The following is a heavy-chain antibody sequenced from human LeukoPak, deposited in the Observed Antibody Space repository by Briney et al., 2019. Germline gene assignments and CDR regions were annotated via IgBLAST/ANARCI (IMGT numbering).Heavy chain of an antibody. CDR1: GGSVSSSSYY. CDR3: ASLGTLRS. D-gene: IGHD7-27*01. V-gene: IGHV4-39*01. J-gene: IGHJ5*02. Sequence: SETLSLTCTVSGGSVSSSSYYWGWIRQPPGKGLEWIGSISYSGTNYNNPSLKSRVSISLDTSQDQFSVKLTSVTAAYTAMYYCASLGTLRSWGQGTLVTVSS. CDR2: ISYSGTN.